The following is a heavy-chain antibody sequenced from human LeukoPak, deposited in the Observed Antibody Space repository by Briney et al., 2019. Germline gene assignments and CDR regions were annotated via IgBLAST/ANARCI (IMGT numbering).Heavy chain of an antibody. CDR3: ARGKAAARHLDY. CDR1: GYTFTSYD. V-gene: IGHV1-8*01. Sequence: RASVKVSCTASGYTFTSYDINWVRQATGQGLEWMGWMNPNSGNTGYAQKFQGRVTMTRNTSISTAYMELSSLRSEDTAVYYCARGKAAARHLDYWGQGTLVTVSS. J-gene: IGHJ4*02. D-gene: IGHD6-6*01. CDR2: MNPNSGNT.